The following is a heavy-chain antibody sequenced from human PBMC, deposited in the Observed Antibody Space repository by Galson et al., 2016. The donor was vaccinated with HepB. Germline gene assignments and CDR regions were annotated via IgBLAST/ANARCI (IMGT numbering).Heavy chain of an antibody. CDR2: IYSGGDT. D-gene: IGHD6-19*01. V-gene: IGHV3-66*01. J-gene: IGHJ5*01. CDR3: ARDWGSSDWYYWFDS. Sequence: SLRLSCAASGFTVSNNYMRWIRQAPGKGLEWVSFIYSGGDTYYADSVRGRFTISRDNSKNTVYLQINNLRREDTALYYCARDWGSSDWYYWFDSWGQGTLVTVSS. CDR1: GFTVSNNY.